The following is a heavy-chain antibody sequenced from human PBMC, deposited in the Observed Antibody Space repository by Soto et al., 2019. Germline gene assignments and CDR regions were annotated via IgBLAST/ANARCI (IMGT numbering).Heavy chain of an antibody. V-gene: IGHV1-18*01. CDR2: ISAYNGNT. Sequence: ASVKVSCKASGYTFTSYGISWVRQAPGQGLEWMGWISAYNGNTNYAQKLQGRVTMTTDTSTSTAYMELRSLRSDDTAVYYCAREVGNYDFWSGYYSETYYFDYWGQGTLVTVSS. J-gene: IGHJ4*02. CDR3: AREVGNYDFWSGYYSETYYFDY. CDR1: GYTFTSYG. D-gene: IGHD3-3*01.